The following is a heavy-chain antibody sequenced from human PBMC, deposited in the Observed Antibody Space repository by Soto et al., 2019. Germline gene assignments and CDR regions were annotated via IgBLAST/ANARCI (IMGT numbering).Heavy chain of an antibody. CDR3: ASPSSVYYYGNWYFDL. V-gene: IGHV4-39*01. D-gene: IGHD3-22*01. CDR1: GGSISSSSYY. Sequence: QLQLQESGPGLVKPSETLSLTCTVSGGSISSSSYYWGWIRQPPGKGLEWIGSIYYSGSTYYNPSLKSRVTISVDTSKNQFSLKLSSVTAADTAVYYCASPSSVYYYGNWYFDLWGRGTLVTVSS. CDR2: IYYSGST. J-gene: IGHJ2*01.